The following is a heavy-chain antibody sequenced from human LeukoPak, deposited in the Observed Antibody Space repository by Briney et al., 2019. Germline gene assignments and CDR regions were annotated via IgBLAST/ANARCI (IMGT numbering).Heavy chain of an antibody. J-gene: IGHJ4*02. CDR2: IYYSGSS. D-gene: IGHD5-24*01. CDR3: ARDNVGGYNFDY. V-gene: IGHV4-59*01. CDR1: GGSISSYY. Sequence: PSETLSLTCTVSGGSISSYYWSWIRQPPGKGLEWIGYIYYSGSSNYNPSLKSRVTISVDTSKNRFSLKLSSVTAADTAVYYCARDNVGGYNFDYWGQGTLVTVSS.